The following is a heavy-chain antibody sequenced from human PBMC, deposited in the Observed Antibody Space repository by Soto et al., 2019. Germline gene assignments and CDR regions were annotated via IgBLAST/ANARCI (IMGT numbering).Heavy chain of an antibody. CDR2: ISAYNGNT. CDR1: GYTFISYG. J-gene: IGHJ5*02. CDR3: ERDGPLPPATPKKWFDP. V-gene: IGHV1-18*01. D-gene: IGHD2-2*01. Sequence: QVQLVQSGAEVKKPGASVKVSCKASGYTFISYGISWVRQAPGQGLEWMGWISAYNGNTNYAQKLQGTVTMTTDTAPSTDYMERRSLRSYDTAVYYWERDGPLPPATPKKWFDPWGQGTLVNVSS.